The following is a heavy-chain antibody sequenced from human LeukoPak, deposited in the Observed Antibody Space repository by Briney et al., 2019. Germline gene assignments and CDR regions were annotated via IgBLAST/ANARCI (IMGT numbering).Heavy chain of an antibody. CDR1: GGTFSSYA. J-gene: IGHJ4*02. CDR3: ARDRDSSIAARLDY. CDR2: IIPILGIA. V-gene: IGHV1-69*04. Sequence: SAKVSRKASGGTFSSYAISWVRQAPGQGLEWMGRIIPILGIANYAQKFQGRVTITADKSTSTAYMELSSLRSEDTAVYYCARDRDSSIAARLDYWGQGTLVTVSS. D-gene: IGHD6-6*01.